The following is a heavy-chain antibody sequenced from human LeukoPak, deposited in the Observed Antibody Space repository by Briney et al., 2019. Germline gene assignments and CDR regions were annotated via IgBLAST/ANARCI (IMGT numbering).Heavy chain of an antibody. CDR2: ISSSGSTI. D-gene: IGHD3-10*01. V-gene: IGHV3-48*04. CDR1: GFTFSSYG. Sequence: GGSLRLSCAASGFTFSSYGMNWVRQAPGKGLEWVSYISSSGSTIYYADSVKGRFTISRDNAKNSLYLQMNSLRAEDTAVYYCARDSADGYYFDYWGQGTLVTVSS. CDR3: ARDSADGYYFDY. J-gene: IGHJ4*02.